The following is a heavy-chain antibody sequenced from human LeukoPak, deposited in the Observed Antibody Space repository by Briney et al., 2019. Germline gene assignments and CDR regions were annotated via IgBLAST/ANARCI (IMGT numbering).Heavy chain of an antibody. D-gene: IGHD1-7*01. Sequence: GGTLRLSCAASGFTFSTYGMSWVRQAPGKGLEWVSGTNRRGDITGYADFVKGRFTISRDNAKNSLYLQMNSLRVEDTALYHCARKGLGGELGGFDSWGQGTLVTVSS. CDR1: GFTFSTYG. CDR3: ARKGLGGELGGFDS. J-gene: IGHJ4*02. CDR2: TNRRGDIT. V-gene: IGHV3-20*01.